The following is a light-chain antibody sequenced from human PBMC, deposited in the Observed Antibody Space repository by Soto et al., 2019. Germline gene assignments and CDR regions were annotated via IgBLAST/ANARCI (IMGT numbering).Light chain of an antibody. J-gene: IGLJ2*01. Sequence: QSVLTQPPSASGTPGQRVTISCSGSSSNIGSNTVNWYQQLPGTAPKPLIYTDNQRPSGVPDRFSGSKSGTSASLAISGLQSEDEADYYCAAWDDSLNGVVFVGGTKLTVL. CDR3: AAWDDSLNGVV. CDR1: SSNIGSNT. CDR2: TDN. V-gene: IGLV1-44*01.